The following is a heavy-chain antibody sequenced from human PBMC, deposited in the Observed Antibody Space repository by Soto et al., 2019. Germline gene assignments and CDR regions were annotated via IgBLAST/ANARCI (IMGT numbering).Heavy chain of an antibody. Sequence: PSEPLSLTYSVSYDSVRNGAYYRSWIRQPPGKGLEWIGYVYYSGSTSYNPSLETGVTISVDTSKNQFSLKLTSVTPADTAIYYCARVKRSTSRLDPWGQGTLVTVSS. V-gene: IGHV4-61*08. CDR3: ARVKRSTSRLDP. CDR1: YDSVRNGAYY. CDR2: VYYSGST. J-gene: IGHJ5*02. D-gene: IGHD1-26*01.